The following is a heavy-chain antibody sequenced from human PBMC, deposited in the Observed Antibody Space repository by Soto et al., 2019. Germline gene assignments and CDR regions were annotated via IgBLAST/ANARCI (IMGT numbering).Heavy chain of an antibody. V-gene: IGHV1-8*01. CDR3: ARGPPYDFWSGYSIVRGWFDP. Sequence: QVQLVQSGAEVKKPGASVKVSCKASGYTFTSYDINWVRQATGQGLEWMGWMNPNSGNTGYAQKFQGRVTMTRNTSISTAYMELSSLRSEDTAVYYCARGPPYDFWSGYSIVRGWFDPWGQGTLVTVSS. D-gene: IGHD3-3*01. CDR2: MNPNSGNT. CDR1: GYTFTSYD. J-gene: IGHJ5*02.